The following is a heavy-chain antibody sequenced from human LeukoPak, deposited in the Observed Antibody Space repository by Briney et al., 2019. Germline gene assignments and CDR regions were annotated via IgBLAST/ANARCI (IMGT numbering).Heavy chain of an antibody. CDR2: IDPSVSYT. J-gene: IGHJ4*02. V-gene: IGHV5-10-1*01. CDR3: ANLDTDFDY. D-gene: IGHD3-9*01. Sequence: PGESLKTSCKRSGYSFTSYWSSWVPPIHGKGLGWMGRIDPSVSYTNYGPSFQGHVTISADKSISTAYLQWSSLEASDTAMYYCANLDTDFDYWGQGTLVTVSS. CDR1: GYSFTSYW.